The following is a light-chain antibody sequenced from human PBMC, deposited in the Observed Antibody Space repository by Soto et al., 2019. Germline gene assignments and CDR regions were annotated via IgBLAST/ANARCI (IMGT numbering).Light chain of an antibody. V-gene: IGKV1-5*01. J-gene: IGKJ1*01. CDR3: QHYNSYSEA. CDR1: QSIASH. CDR2: AAS. Sequence: DIQMTQSPSSLPASVGDRFTIACRASQSIASHLNWYQLKPGEAPKVLIFAASSLQSGVPSRFSGSGSGTEFTLTISSLQPDDFATYYCQHYNSYSEAFGQGTKVDIK.